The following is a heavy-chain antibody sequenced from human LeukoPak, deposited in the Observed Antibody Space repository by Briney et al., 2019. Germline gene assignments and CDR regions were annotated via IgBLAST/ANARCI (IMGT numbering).Heavy chain of an antibody. Sequence: SGGSLRLSCAASGFTFSSYEMNWVRQAPGKGVEWVSSISRSATTIYYADSVKGRFTISRDNAKNSLYLQMYSLRAEDTAVYYCAKDRPYYYGSGSIFDYWGQGTPVTVSS. CDR1: GFTFSSYE. CDR3: AKDRPYYYGSGSIFDY. J-gene: IGHJ4*02. D-gene: IGHD3-10*01. CDR2: ISRSATTI. V-gene: IGHV3-48*03.